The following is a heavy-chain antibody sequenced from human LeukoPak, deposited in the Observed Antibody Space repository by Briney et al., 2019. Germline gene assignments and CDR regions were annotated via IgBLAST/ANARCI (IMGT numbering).Heavy chain of an antibody. J-gene: IGHJ4*02. CDR2: IYTSGST. CDR3: ARAPIAVAGKPFDY. V-gene: IGHV4-4*07. Sequence: SETLSLTCTVSGGSISSYYWSWIRQPAGKGLEWIGRIYTSGSTNYNPSLKSRVTISVDTSKNQFSLKLSSVTAADTAVYYCARAPIAVAGKPFDYWGQGTLVTVSS. CDR1: GGSISSYY. D-gene: IGHD6-19*01.